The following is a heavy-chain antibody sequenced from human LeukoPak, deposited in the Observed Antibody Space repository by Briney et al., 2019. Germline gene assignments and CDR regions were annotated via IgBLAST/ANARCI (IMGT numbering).Heavy chain of an antibody. Sequence: PSETLSLTCTVSGGSISSHYWSWIRQPPGKGLEWIGYIYYSGSTNYNPSLKSRVTISVDTSKNQFSLKLSSVTAADTAVYYCARVKRLMDSSGYYYVGLDYWDREPWSPSPQ. CDR2: IYYSGST. J-gene: IGHJ4*02. CDR1: GGSISSHY. V-gene: IGHV4-59*11. D-gene: IGHD3-22*01. CDR3: ARVKRLMDSSGYYYVGLDY.